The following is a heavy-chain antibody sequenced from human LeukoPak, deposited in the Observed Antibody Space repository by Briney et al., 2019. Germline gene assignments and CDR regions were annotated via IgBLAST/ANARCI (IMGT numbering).Heavy chain of an antibody. Sequence: ASVKVSCKASGYTFTSYYMHWVRQAPGQGLEWMGIINPSGGSTSYAQKFQGRVTMTRDMSTSTVYMELSSLRSEDTAVYYCAVHYYDSSGYYTGYAFDIWGQGTMVTVSS. CDR3: AVHYYDSSGYYTGYAFDI. J-gene: IGHJ3*02. V-gene: IGHV1-46*01. CDR1: GYTFTSYY. D-gene: IGHD3-22*01. CDR2: INPSGGST.